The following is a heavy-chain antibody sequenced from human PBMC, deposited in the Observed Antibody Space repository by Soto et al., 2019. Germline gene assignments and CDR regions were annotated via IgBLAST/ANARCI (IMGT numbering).Heavy chain of an antibody. V-gene: IGHV3-23*01. Sequence: GGSLRLSCAASGFTFSSYAMSWVRQAPGKGLEWVSAISGSGGSTYYADSVKGRFTISRDNSKNTLYLQMNSLRAEDTAVYYCAKDPRNFKQLVRTYFDYWGQGTLVTVSS. J-gene: IGHJ4*02. D-gene: IGHD6-6*01. CDR3: AKDPRNFKQLVRTYFDY. CDR2: ISGSGGST. CDR1: GFTFSSYA.